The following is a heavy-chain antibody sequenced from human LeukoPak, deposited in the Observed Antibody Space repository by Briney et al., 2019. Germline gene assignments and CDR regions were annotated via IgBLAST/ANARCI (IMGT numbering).Heavy chain of an antibody. D-gene: IGHD6-19*01. CDR1: GGTFSSYA. CDR2: IIPIFGTA. V-gene: IGHV1-69*01. J-gene: IGHJ3*02. CDR3: ARVSLSSGWYTSDAFDI. Sequence: SVKVSCKASGGTFSSYAISWVRQAPGQGLEWMGGIIPIFGTANYAQKFQGGVTITADESTSTAYMELSSLRSEDTAVYYCARVSLSSGWYTSDAFDIWGQGTMVTVSS.